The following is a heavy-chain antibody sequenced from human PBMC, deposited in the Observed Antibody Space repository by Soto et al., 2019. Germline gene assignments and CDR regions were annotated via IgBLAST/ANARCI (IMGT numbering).Heavy chain of an antibody. V-gene: IGHV4-39*01. Sequence: QLQLQESGPGLVKPSETLSLTCTVSGGSISSSSYYWGWIRQPPGKGLEWIGSIYYSGSTYYNPSLKSRVTISVDTSKNQFSLKLSSVTAADTAVYYCATDHPSYSPDKGGFDYYYYGMDVWGQGTTVTVSS. CDR3: ATDHPSYSPDKGGFDYYYYGMDV. CDR1: GGSISSSSYY. D-gene: IGHD3-10*01. CDR2: IYYSGST. J-gene: IGHJ6*02.